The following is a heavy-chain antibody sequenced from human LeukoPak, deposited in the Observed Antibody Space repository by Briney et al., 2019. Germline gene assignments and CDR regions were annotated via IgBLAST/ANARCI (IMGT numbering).Heavy chain of an antibody. CDR2: VSSTSSYI. CDR3: ARDGGGAYYYGSGAEFDY. Sequence: GSLRLSWAASGXTFSNYGMNWVRQAPGKGLEWVSSVSSTSSYIYYADSVKGRFTISRDNATNSVYLQMNSLRAEDTAVYYCARDGGGAYYYGSGAEFDYWGQGTLVTVSS. V-gene: IGHV3-21*01. J-gene: IGHJ4*02. D-gene: IGHD3-10*01. CDR1: GXTFSNYG.